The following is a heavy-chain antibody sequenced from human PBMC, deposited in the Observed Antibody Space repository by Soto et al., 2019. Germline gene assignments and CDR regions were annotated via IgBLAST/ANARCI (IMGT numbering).Heavy chain of an antibody. J-gene: IGHJ6*02. CDR2: IYYSGST. CDR1: GGSISSGDYY. Sequence: PSETLSLTCTVSGGSISSGDYYWSWIRQPPGKGLEWIGYIYYSGSTYYNPSLKSRVTISVDTSKNQFSLKLSSVTAADTAVYYCARDPVGGYGMDVWGQGTTVTVSS. D-gene: IGHD2-15*01. V-gene: IGHV4-30-4*01. CDR3: ARDPVGGYGMDV.